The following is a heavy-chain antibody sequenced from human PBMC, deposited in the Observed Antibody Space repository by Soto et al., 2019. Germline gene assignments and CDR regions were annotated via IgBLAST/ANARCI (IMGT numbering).Heavy chain of an antibody. Sequence: PSETLSLTCAVYGGSFSGYYWSWIRQPPGKGLEWIGEINHSGSTNYNPSLKSRVTISVDTSKNQFSLKLSSVTAADTAVYYCARGFPITIFGVVISGANYFDYWGQGTLVTVSS. D-gene: IGHD3-3*01. CDR1: GGSFSGYY. J-gene: IGHJ4*02. CDR3: ARGFPITIFGVVISGANYFDY. CDR2: INHSGST. V-gene: IGHV4-34*01.